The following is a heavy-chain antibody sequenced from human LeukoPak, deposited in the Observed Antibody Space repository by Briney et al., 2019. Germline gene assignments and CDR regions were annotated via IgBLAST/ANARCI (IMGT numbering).Heavy chain of an antibody. Sequence: GASVKVSCKASGYTFTSYYMHWVRQAPGQGLEWMGIINPSGGSTSYAQKFQGRVTITTDESTSTAYMELSSLRSEDTAVYYCARVSDILTGLEGLYYMDVWGKGTTVTVSS. CDR3: ARVSDILTGLEGLYYMDV. CDR2: INPSGGST. J-gene: IGHJ6*03. CDR1: GYTFTSYY. V-gene: IGHV1-46*01. D-gene: IGHD3-9*01.